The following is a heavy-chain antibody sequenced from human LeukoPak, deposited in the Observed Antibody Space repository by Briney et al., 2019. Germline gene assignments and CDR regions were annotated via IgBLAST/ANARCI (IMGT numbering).Heavy chain of an antibody. D-gene: IGHD2-2*02. J-gene: IGHJ4*02. Sequence: TGGSLRLSCAASGFTFSSYGMSWVRQAPGKGLEWVSAISGSGGSTYYADSVKGRFTISRDNSKNTLFLQMNSLRAEDTAVYYCAKSKQLYLNDYWGQGTLVTVSS. CDR1: GFTFSSYG. CDR2: ISGSGGST. V-gene: IGHV3-23*01. CDR3: AKSKQLYLNDY.